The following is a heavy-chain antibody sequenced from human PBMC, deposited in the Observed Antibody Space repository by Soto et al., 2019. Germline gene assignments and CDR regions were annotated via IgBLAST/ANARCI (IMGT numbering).Heavy chain of an antibody. Sequence: EVQLLESGGGLVQPGGSLRLSCAASGFTFSSYAMNWVRQAPGKGLEWVSAISGSGGSTYYADSVKGRFTISRDNSKNTLDLQMNSLRAEDTAVYYCAKHRTHWNDGVGFDYWGQGTLVTVSS. J-gene: IGHJ4*02. CDR3: AKHRTHWNDGVGFDY. V-gene: IGHV3-23*01. D-gene: IGHD1-1*01. CDR1: GFTFSSYA. CDR2: ISGSGGST.